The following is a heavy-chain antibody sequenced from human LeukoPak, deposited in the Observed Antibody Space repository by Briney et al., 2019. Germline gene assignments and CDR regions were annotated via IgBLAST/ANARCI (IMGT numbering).Heavy chain of an antibody. CDR2: INHSGST. V-gene: IGHV4-34*01. D-gene: IGHD2-2*01. CDR3: ARGTTAAPFDY. CDR1: GGSFSGYY. J-gene: IGHJ4*02. Sequence: PSETLSLTCAVYGGSFSGYYWSWIRQPPGKGLEWIGEINHSGSTNYNPSLKSRVTILVDTSKNQFSLKLSSVTAADTAVYYCARGTTAAPFDYWGQGTLVTVS.